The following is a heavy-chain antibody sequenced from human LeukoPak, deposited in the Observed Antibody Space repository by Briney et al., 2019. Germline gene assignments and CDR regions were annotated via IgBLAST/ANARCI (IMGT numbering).Heavy chain of an antibody. CDR3: ARTSGAILSYTAFDY. Sequence: SETLSLTCTVSGGSISSSSYYWGWIRQPPGKGLEWIGSIYYSGSTYYNPSLKSRVTISVDTSKNQFSLKLSSVTAADTAVYYCARTSGAILSYTAFDYWGQGTLVTVSS. V-gene: IGHV4-39*07. J-gene: IGHJ4*02. CDR1: GGSISSSSYY. CDR2: IYYSGST. D-gene: IGHD1-26*01.